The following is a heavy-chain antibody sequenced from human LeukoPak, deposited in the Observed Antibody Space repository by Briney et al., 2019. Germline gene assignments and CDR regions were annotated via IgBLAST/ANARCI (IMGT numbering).Heavy chain of an antibody. CDR3: ARSERTATIYGDVFDY. Sequence: SETLSLTCAVYGGSFSGYYWSWIRQPPGKGLEWIGEINHSGSTNYNPSLKSRVTISVDTSKNQFSLKLSSVTAADTAVYYCARSERTATIYGDVFDYWGQGTLVTVSS. CDR2: INHSGST. D-gene: IGHD5-24*01. J-gene: IGHJ4*02. CDR1: GGSFSGYY. V-gene: IGHV4-34*01.